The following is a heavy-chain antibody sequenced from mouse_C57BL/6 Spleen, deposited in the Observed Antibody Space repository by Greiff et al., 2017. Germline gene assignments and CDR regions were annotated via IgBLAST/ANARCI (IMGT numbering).Heavy chain of an antibody. CDR1: GYAFSSYW. D-gene: IGHD1-1*01. CDR3: ARRGYYGSSSYAMDY. CDR2: IYPGDGDT. V-gene: IGHV1-80*01. Sequence: VQLQQSGAELVKPGASVKISCKASGYAFSSYWMNWVKQRPGKGLEWIGQIYPGDGDTNYNGKFKGKATLTADKSSSTAYMQLSSLTSEDSAVYFGARRGYYGSSSYAMDYWGQGTSVTVSS. J-gene: IGHJ4*01.